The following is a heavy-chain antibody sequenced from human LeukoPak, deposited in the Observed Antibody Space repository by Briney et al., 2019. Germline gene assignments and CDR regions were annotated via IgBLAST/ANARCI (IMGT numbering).Heavy chain of an antibody. CDR3: ARESRITIFGVVRYAFDI. J-gene: IGHJ3*02. CDR2: INHSGST. D-gene: IGHD3-3*01. Sequence: SSETLSLTCAVYGGSFSGYDWSWIRQPPGKGLEWIGEINHSGSTNYNPSLKSRVTISVDTSKNQFSLKPSSVTAADTAVYYCARESRITIFGVVRYAFDIWGQGTMVTVSS. V-gene: IGHV4-34*01. CDR1: GGSFSGYD.